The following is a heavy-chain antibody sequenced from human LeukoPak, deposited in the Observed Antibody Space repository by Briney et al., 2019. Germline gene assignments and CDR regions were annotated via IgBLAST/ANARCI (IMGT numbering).Heavy chain of an antibody. V-gene: IGHV1-46*01. J-gene: IGHJ4*02. CDR2: INPSGGGT. Sequence: ASVKVSCKASGYTFTSCYMHWVRQAPGQGLEWMGIINPSGGGTSYAQKFQGRVTMTRDTSTSTVYMELSSLRSDDTAVYYCASNSGSYNGGGAWGQGTLVTVSS. CDR3: ASNSGSYNGGGA. D-gene: IGHD1-26*01. CDR1: GYTFTSCY.